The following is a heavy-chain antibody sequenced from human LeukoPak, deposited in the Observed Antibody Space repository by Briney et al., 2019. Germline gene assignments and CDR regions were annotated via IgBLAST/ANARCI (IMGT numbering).Heavy chain of an antibody. Sequence: SETLSLTCTVSGASITSGGFYWSWVRQHPGKGLEWIGYIKNSETTHYNPSLKSRAFMSIDTSKNQFSLKLSSVTAADTAVYYCARHDYDEYPLFDYWGQGTLVTVSS. CDR3: ARHDYDEYPLFDY. CDR2: IKNSETT. CDR1: GASITSGGFY. V-gene: IGHV4-31*03. J-gene: IGHJ4*02. D-gene: IGHD4-17*01.